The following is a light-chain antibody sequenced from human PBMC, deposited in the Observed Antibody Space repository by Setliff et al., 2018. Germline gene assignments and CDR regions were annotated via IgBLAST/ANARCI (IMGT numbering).Light chain of an antibody. CDR1: SSDVGRYNY. Sequence: QSALTQPRLVSGPPGQSVTISCTGTSSDVGRYNYVSWYQQHPGKAPKLMIYDVNRRPSGVPDRFSGSKSGNTAYLTISGLQAEDEADYYCCSYAGTFTFVFGTGTKVTVL. V-gene: IGLV2-11*01. CDR3: CSYAGTFTFV. CDR2: DVN. J-gene: IGLJ1*01.